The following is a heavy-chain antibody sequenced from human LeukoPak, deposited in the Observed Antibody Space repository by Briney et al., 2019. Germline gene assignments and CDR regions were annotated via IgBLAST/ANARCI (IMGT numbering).Heavy chain of an antibody. V-gene: IGHV4-28*01. D-gene: IGHD6-13*01. Sequence: SDTLSLTCAVSGYSITCSNWWGWIRQPPGKGLEWIGYIYYSGSTSYNPSLKSRVTMSVDTSQNQFSLKLSSVTAVDTAVYYCARTKTGSSSYFDYWGQGTLVTVSS. CDR1: GYSITCSNW. CDR3: ARTKTGSSSYFDY. J-gene: IGHJ4*02. CDR2: IYYSGST.